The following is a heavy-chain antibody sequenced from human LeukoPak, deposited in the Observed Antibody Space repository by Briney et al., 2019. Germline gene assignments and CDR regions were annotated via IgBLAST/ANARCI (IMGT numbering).Heavy chain of an antibody. D-gene: IGHD1-26*01. J-gene: IGHJ4*02. V-gene: IGHV3-30*02. CDR2: IKFDGSNK. Sequence: PGGSLRLSCATSGFTFSNYGMHWVRQAPGKGLEWVGFIKFDGSNKYADSVKGRFTISRDNPESTLYLQMTGLRDEDTAVYYCTTSRGTRYVYRALELPPTPVDWGQGTLVTVSS. CDR3: TTSRGTRYVYRALELPPTPVD. CDR1: GFTFSNYG.